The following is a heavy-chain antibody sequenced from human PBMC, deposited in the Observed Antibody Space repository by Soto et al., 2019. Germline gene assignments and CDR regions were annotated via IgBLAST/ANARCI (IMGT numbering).Heavy chain of an antibody. D-gene: IGHD2-2*01. CDR3: ARAPRGYCSSTSCLDY. CDR1: GYTFTGYY. CDR2: INPNSGGT. V-gene: IGHV1-2*02. Sequence: QVQLVQSGAEVKKPGASVKVSCKASGYTFTGYYMHWVRQAPGQGLEWMGGINPNSGGTNYAQKFQGRVTMTRDTSISTADMELSRLRSDDTAVYYCARAPRGYCSSTSCLDYWGQGTLVTVSS. J-gene: IGHJ4*02.